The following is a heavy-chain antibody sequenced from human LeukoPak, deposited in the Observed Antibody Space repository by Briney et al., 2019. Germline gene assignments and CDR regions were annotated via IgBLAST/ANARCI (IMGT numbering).Heavy chain of an antibody. J-gene: IGHJ3*02. Sequence: QTGGSLRLSCAASGFTFSSYGMHWVRQAPGKGLEWVAVISYDGSNKYYADSVKGRFTISRDNAKNSLYLQMNSLRAEDTAVYYCTGFGGDAFDIWGQGTMVTVSS. V-gene: IGHV3-30*03. D-gene: IGHD3-16*01. CDR1: GFTFSSYG. CDR3: TGFGGDAFDI. CDR2: ISYDGSNK.